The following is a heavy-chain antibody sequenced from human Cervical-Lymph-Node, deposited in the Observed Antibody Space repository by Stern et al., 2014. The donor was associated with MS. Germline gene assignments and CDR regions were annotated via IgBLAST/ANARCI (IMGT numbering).Heavy chain of an antibody. Sequence: EVQLVQSGAELIRPGESLKISCKGSGFKFSIYWIAWVRQMPGKGLEWMGIIYPGDSETRYSPSCQGQVTMSADKSPSTAYLQWSSLNASDTAMYFCARQTTAWASDVWGQGTLVTVSS. CDR1: GFKFSIYW. CDR3: ARQTTAWASDV. V-gene: IGHV5-51*01. CDR2: IYPGDSET. J-gene: IGHJ4*02. D-gene: IGHD1-14*01.